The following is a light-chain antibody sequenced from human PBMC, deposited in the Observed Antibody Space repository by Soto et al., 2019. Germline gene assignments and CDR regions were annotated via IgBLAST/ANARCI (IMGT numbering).Light chain of an antibody. V-gene: IGLV2-14*01. J-gene: IGLJ1*01. CDR1: SSDVGGYNY. Sequence: QSALTQPASVSGSPGQSITISCTGTSSDVGGYNYVSWYQQHPGRAPKLMIFGVTNRPSGASDRFSGSKSGNTASLTISGLQAEDEADYYCSSYTTNSTPYVFGTGTKLTVL. CDR2: GVT. CDR3: SSYTTNSTPYV.